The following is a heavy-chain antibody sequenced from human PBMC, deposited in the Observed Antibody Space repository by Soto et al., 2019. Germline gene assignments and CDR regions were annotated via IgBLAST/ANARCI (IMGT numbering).Heavy chain of an antibody. J-gene: IGHJ4*02. CDR3: ARRTDFDY. CDR2: IYHTGTT. V-gene: IGHV4-59*08. Sequence: TSETLSLTCTVSGGSISSYYWTWIRQPPGKGLEWIGYIYHTGTTNYNPSLKSRVTISIDTSKNQFSLNLSSVTAADTAVYYCARRTDFDYWGQGTLVTVSS. CDR1: GGSISSYY.